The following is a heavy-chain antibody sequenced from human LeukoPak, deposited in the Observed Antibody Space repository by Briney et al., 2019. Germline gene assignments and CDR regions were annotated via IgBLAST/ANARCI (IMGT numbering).Heavy chain of an antibody. Sequence: GASVKVSCKASGYTFTSYYMHWVRQAPGQGLEWMGIINPSGGSTSYAQKFQGRVTMTRDMSTSTVYMELSSLRSDDTAVYYCARDRLPPTCSGGSCYSLSGYWGQGTLVTVSS. CDR3: ARDRLPPTCSGGSCYSLSGY. D-gene: IGHD2-15*01. V-gene: IGHV1-46*01. CDR1: GYTFTSYY. J-gene: IGHJ4*02. CDR2: INPSGGST.